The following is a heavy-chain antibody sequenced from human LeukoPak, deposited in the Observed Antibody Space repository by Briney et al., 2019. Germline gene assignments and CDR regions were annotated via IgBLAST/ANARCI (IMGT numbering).Heavy chain of an antibody. CDR1: GFTFSSYS. D-gene: IGHD6-19*01. CDR2: IISSSSYI. CDR3: ARDSGSGWIDY. Sequence: PGGSLRLSCAASGFTFSSYSMNWVRQAPGNGLEWVSSIISSSSYIYYADSVKGRFTISRDNPKNSLYLQMNSLRAEDTAVYYCARDSGSGWIDYWGQGTLVTVSS. J-gene: IGHJ4*02. V-gene: IGHV3-21*01.